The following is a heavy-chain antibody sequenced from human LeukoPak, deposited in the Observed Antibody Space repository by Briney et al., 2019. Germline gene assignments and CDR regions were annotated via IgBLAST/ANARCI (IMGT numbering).Heavy chain of an antibody. CDR1: GFTFNTYW. CDR2: ISGDGIVT. Sequence: GGSLRLSCAASGFTFNTYWMHWVRQAPGKGLVWVSRISGDGIVTNYADSVKGRFTISRDNSKNTLYLQMNSLRAEDTAVYYCASTHYYDSSGYSEFDNWGQGTLVTVSS. J-gene: IGHJ4*02. D-gene: IGHD3-22*01. V-gene: IGHV3-74*01. CDR3: ASTHYYDSSGYSEFDN.